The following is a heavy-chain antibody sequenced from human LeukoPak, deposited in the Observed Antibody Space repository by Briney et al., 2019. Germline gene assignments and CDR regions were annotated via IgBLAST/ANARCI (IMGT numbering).Heavy chain of an antibody. J-gene: IGHJ3*02. Sequence: GGSLRLSRAASGFTFSSYSMNWVRQAPGKGLEWVSSISSSSSYIYYADSVKGRFTISRDNAKNSLYLQMNSLRAEDTAVYYCAREPDYGGIPQGDAFDIWGQGTMVTVSS. D-gene: IGHD4-23*01. CDR3: AREPDYGGIPQGDAFDI. CDR1: GFTFSSYS. CDR2: ISSSSSYI. V-gene: IGHV3-21*01.